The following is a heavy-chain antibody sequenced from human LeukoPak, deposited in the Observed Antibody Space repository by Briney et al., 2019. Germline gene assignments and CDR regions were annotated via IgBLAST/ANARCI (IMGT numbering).Heavy chain of an antibody. CDR3: AREPNFDDHAFDY. Sequence: RGSLRLSCAVSGFTPSSYSMNWVRQAPGKGLEWVSYINSRSSSIDYAGSVKGRFTISRDNAKNSLYLQINSLRAEDTAIYYCAREPNFDDHAFDYWGQGTLVTVSS. CDR1: GFTPSSYS. D-gene: IGHD1-14*01. CDR2: INSRSSSI. V-gene: IGHV3-48*01. J-gene: IGHJ4*02.